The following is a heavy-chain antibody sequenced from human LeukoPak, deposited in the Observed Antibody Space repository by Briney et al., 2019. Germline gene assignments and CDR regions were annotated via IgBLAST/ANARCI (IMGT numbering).Heavy chain of an antibody. CDR2: IYYSGNT. D-gene: IGHD3-3*01. J-gene: IGHJ4*02. CDR1: GDSLSSSNSY. CDR3: ERLSLKVLEWSPTKGKETYYFDS. V-gene: IGHV4-39*07. Sequence: SETLSLTCTVSGDSLSSSNSYWGWIRQPPGMGLEWIGSIYYSGNTYYNASRKSRVTISVYTSKNQFSLKLSSETAADTAVYYCERLSLKVLEWSPTKGKETYYFDSWGQGTLVTVSS.